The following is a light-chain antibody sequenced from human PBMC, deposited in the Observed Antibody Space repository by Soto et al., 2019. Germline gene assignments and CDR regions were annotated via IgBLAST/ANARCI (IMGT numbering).Light chain of an antibody. CDR1: SSDVGGYNY. J-gene: IGLJ2*01. Sequence: QSALIQPASVSGSPGQSITISCTGTSSDVGGYNYVSWYQQHPGKAPKLMIYEVSYRPSGVSNRFSGSKSGNTASLTISGLQAEDEAGYYCSSLTSTNTLAFGGGTKVTVL. V-gene: IGLV2-14*01. CDR3: SSLTSTNTLA. CDR2: EVS.